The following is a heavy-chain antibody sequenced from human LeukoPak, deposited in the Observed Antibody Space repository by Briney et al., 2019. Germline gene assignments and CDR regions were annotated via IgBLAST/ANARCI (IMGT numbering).Heavy chain of an antibody. J-gene: IGHJ4*02. CDR3: ERSNLYSSSWYGPIFDY. CDR1: GYTFTGYY. D-gene: IGHD6-13*01. Sequence: ASVKVSCKASGYTFTGYYMHWVRQAPGQGLEWMGWINPNSGGTNYAQKFQGRVTMTRDTSISTAYMELSRLRSDDTAVYYCERSNLYSSSWYGPIFDYWGQGTLVTVSS. V-gene: IGHV1-2*02. CDR2: INPNSGGT.